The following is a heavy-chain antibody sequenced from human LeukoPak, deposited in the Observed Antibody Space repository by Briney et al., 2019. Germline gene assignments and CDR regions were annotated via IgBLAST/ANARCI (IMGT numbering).Heavy chain of an antibody. D-gene: IGHD6-13*01. V-gene: IGHV4-4*07. Sequence: PSETLSLTCTVSGDSISNFYWSWIRQPAGKGLEWIGRIYTSGSTNYNPSLKSRVTMSVDTSKNQYSLKLSSVTAADTAVYYCARDVVAAPGTWDYWGQGTLVTVSS. CDR3: ARDVVAAPGTWDY. CDR2: IYTSGST. J-gene: IGHJ4*02. CDR1: GDSISNFY.